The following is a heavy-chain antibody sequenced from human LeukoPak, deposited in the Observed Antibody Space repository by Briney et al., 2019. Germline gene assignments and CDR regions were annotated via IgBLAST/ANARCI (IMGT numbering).Heavy chain of an antibody. D-gene: IGHD1-26*01. CDR2: IYYSGST. Sequence: SETLSLTCTVSGDSISSSGYYWGSIRQPPGKGLEWIASIYYSGSTYYNPSLKSRVTISVDTSKNQLSLKLSSLTAADTAVYYCARHEYSGSYYGLSWFDPWGQGTLVTVSS. J-gene: IGHJ5*02. V-gene: IGHV4-39*01. CDR3: ARHEYSGSYYGLSWFDP. CDR1: GDSISSSGYY.